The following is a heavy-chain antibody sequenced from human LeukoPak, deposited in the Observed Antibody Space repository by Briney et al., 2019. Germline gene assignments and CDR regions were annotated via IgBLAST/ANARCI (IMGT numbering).Heavy chain of an antibody. Sequence: GGSLRLSCAASGFTFSNYPMIWVRRAPGKGLDSTSSISGSDGRTYYTDSVKGRFTISRDNFKNILYLQMNSLRPEDTAVYYCTKVMSTTVSYWYGMDAWGQGTTVTVSS. CDR2: ISGSDGRT. CDR3: TKVMSTTVSYWYGMDA. D-gene: IGHD5/OR15-5a*01. V-gene: IGHV3-23*01. CDR1: GFTFSNYP. J-gene: IGHJ6*02.